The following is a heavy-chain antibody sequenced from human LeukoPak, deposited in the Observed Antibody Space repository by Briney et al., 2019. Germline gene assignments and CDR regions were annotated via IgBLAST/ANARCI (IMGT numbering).Heavy chain of an antibody. V-gene: IGHV7-4-1*02. CDR1: GYTFTSYA. CDR2: INTNTGNP. Sequence: ASVKVSCKASGYTFTSYAMNWVRQAPGQGLEWMGWINTNTGNPTYAQGFTGRFVFSLDTSVSTAYLQISSLKAEDTAVYYCAREVVGYYYGSGTGSFGYWGQGTLVTVSS. J-gene: IGHJ4*02. CDR3: AREVVGYYYGSGTGSFGY. D-gene: IGHD3-10*01.